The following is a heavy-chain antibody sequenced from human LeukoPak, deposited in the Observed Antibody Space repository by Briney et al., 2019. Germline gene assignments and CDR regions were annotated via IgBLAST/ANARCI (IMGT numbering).Heavy chain of an antibody. CDR3: ARSYSRPYYFDY. V-gene: IGHV3-30-3*01. CDR2: ISYDGSNK. Sequence: PGGSLRLSCAASGFTFSSYAMHWVRQAPGKGLEWVAVISYDGSNKYYADSVKGRFTISRDNSKNTLYLQMNSLRAEDTAVYYCARSYSRPYYFDYWGQGTLVTVSS. CDR1: GFTFSSYA. D-gene: IGHD6-13*01. J-gene: IGHJ4*02.